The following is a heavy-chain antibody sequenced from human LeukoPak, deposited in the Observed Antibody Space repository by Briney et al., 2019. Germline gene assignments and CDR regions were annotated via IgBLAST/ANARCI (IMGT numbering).Heavy chain of an antibody. Sequence: GGSLRLSCAATGFIFSDYYMTWIRQAPGKGLEWVSYVTSSGGHMYYADSAKGRFTISRDNAKNSLDLQMNSLRAEDTAVYYCARVDYRGGGYFMDVWGRGTPVTVSS. CDR3: ARVDYRGGGYFMDV. CDR1: GFIFSDYY. V-gene: IGHV3-11*04. CDR2: VTSSGGHM. D-gene: IGHD4-11*01. J-gene: IGHJ6*03.